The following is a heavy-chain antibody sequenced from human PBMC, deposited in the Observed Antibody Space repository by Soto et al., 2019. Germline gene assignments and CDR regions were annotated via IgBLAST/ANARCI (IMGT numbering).Heavy chain of an antibody. CDR3: VRTAREGAVAPHWFDR. D-gene: IGHD2-21*02. J-gene: IGHJ5*02. CDR1: GASIRSTDYY. V-gene: IGHV4-30-4*01. Sequence: TLSLTCTVSGASIRSTDYYWSWIRQAPGKGLEWIGYVYYTGSTYYNPSLMSRLTISVDTSKNQFSLKLTSVTAAEAAVYYCVRTAREGAVAPHWFDRWGQGTQVTVSS. CDR2: VYYTGST.